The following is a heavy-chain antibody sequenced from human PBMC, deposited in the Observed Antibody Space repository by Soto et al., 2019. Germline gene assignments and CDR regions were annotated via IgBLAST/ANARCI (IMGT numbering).Heavy chain of an antibody. CDR2: IKPDSSKI. V-gene: IGHV3-7*01. CDR3: ARGHYGRDY. D-gene: IGHD4-17*01. Sequence: GGSLRLSCAASGFTFDDYAMHWVRQAPGKGLEWVADIKPDSSKIYYVDSVKGRFTISRDNAKNSVYLQMNSLRAEDTAVYYCARGHYGRDYWGQGTLVTVSS. CDR1: GFTFDDYA. J-gene: IGHJ4*02.